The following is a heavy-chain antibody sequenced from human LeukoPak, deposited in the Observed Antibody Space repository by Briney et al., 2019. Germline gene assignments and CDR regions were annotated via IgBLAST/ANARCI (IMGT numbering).Heavy chain of an antibody. CDR1: VYTFTGYY. V-gene: IGHV1-2*02. CDR3: ARGPYDSSGYSDY. Sequence: ASVKVSCKPSVYTFTGYYIHWVRQAPGQGLEWMGWINPNSGGRNYAQKFQDRVTMTRDTSISTVYMELSRLKSDVTAVYYCARGPYDSSGYSDYWGQGTLVTVSS. D-gene: IGHD3-22*01. J-gene: IGHJ4*02. CDR2: INPNSGGR.